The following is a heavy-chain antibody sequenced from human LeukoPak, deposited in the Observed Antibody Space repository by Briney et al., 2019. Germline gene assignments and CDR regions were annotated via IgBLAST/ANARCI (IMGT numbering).Heavy chain of an antibody. Sequence: PGGSLRLSCVGSAFTFSEYSMSWIRQAPGRELEWISSITESGGTEYYADSVKGRFSFSRDNAKSALYLQMNSLRAEDTAVYYCARPPEGYSYGFYFGHWGQGAPVIVSS. CDR2: ITESGGTE. D-gene: IGHD5-18*01. CDR3: ARPPEGYSYGFYFGH. CDR1: AFTFSEYS. J-gene: IGHJ4*02. V-gene: IGHV3-11*01.